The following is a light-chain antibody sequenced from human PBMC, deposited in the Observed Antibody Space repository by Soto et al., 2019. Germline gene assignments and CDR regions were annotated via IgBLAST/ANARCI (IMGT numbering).Light chain of an antibody. J-gene: IGKJ2*01. CDR2: DAS. CDR1: QSVTSNY. CDR3: QQYGTSPYS. Sequence: EIVLTQSPGTLSLSPGERATLSCRASQSVTSNYLAWYQQKPGQAPRLLICDASSRATGIPDRFSGSGSGTDFTLTIARLEPEDFAVYYCQQYGTSPYSFGQGPKLEIK. V-gene: IGKV3-20*01.